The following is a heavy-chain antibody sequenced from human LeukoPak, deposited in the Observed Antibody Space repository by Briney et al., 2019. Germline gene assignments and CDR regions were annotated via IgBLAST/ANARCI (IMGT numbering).Heavy chain of an antibody. CDR1: GFTFSSYA. CDR3: ARDVYGGNWIGTDY. V-gene: IGHV3-30-3*01. Sequence: GRSLRLSCAASGFTFSSYAMHWVRQAPGKGLEWVAVISYDGSNKYYADFVKGRFTISRDNSKNTLYLQMNSLRAEDTAVYYCARDVYGGNWIGTDYWGQGTLVTVSS. J-gene: IGHJ4*02. CDR2: ISYDGSNK. D-gene: IGHD4-23*01.